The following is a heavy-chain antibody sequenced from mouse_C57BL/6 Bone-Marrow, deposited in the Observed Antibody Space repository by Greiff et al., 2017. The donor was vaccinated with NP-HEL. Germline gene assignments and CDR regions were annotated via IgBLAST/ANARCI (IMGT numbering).Heavy chain of an antibody. CDR1: GFSFNTYA. CDR3: VRQGYYGSSYDFDY. V-gene: IGHV10-1*01. D-gene: IGHD1-1*01. J-gene: IGHJ2*01. CDR2: IRSKSNNYAT. Sequence: EVKLMESGGGLVQPKGSLKLSCAASGFSFNTYAMNWVRQAPGKGLEWVARIRSKSNNYATYYADSVKDRFTISRDDSESMLYLQMNNLKTEDTAMYYCVRQGYYGSSYDFDYWGQGTTLTVSS.